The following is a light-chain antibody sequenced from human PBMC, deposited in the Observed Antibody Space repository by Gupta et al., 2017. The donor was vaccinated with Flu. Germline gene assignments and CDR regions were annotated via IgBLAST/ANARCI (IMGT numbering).Light chain of an antibody. Sequence: DVVMTQSTLSLPVALGQPASISCRSSQSLVYSDGNIYLHWFQQRPGQSPRRLIYQVSHRESGVPDRFSGSGSGTDFTLKISRVEAEDVGVYYCMQGSRWPWAFGQGTKVEI. CDR2: QVS. CDR1: QSLVYSDGNIY. J-gene: IGKJ1*01. V-gene: IGKV2-30*01. CDR3: MQGSRWPWA.